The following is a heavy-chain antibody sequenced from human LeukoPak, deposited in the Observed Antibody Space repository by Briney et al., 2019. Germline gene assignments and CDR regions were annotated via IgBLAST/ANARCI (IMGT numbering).Heavy chain of an antibody. J-gene: IGHJ3*02. CDR3: ARDHTAGYSNPPDAFDI. CDR1: GYTFTSYG. D-gene: IGHD6-13*01. Sequence: ASVKVSCKASGYTFTSYGISWVRQAPGQGLEWMGWISAYNGNTNYAQKLQGRVTMTTDTSTSTAYMELRSLRSDDTAVYYCARDHTAGYSNPPDAFDIWGQGTMVTVSS. CDR2: ISAYNGNT. V-gene: IGHV1-18*01.